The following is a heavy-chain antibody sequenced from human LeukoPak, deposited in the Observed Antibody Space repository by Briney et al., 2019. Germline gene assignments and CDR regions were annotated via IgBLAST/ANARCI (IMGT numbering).Heavy chain of an antibody. Sequence: GGSLRLSCAASGFTVNNKYMAWVRQAPGKGLEWVSLIYNDGRTYYADSVKGRCTISRDNLKNVLYLQMNSLKVEDTALYYCARGLFLSGYLDAFDIWGQGTVVTVSS. V-gene: IGHV3-53*01. CDR2: IYNDGRT. CDR3: ARGLFLSGYLDAFDI. J-gene: IGHJ3*02. CDR1: GFTVNNKY. D-gene: IGHD3-22*01.